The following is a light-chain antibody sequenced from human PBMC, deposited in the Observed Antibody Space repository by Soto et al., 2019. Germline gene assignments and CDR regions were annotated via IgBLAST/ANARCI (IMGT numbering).Light chain of an antibody. J-gene: IGKJ5*01. CDR3: QQYGSSPIT. CDR1: QNIGTN. Sequence: EILITQSPSTLSVSPGERAILSCRASQNIGTNLVWYQQKPGQAPRLLMYGASSRVTGIPDRFSGSGSGTDFTLTISRLEPEDFAVYYCQQYGSSPITFGQGTRLEIK. CDR2: GAS. V-gene: IGKV3-20*01.